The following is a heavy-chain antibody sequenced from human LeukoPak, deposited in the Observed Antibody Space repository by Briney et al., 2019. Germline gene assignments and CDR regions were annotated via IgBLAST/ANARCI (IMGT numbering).Heavy chain of an antibody. D-gene: IGHD6-13*01. CDR1: GYSISIAFY. J-gene: IGHJ5*02. Sequence: SETLSLTCTVSGYSISIAFYWGWIRQPPGKGLEWIGSISHSGSTYYNPSLKSRVTISVDTSKNQFSLKLSSVTAADTAVYYCARATLIAAAGNWFDPWGQGTLVTVSS. V-gene: IGHV4-38-2*02. CDR2: ISHSGST. CDR3: ARATLIAAAGNWFDP.